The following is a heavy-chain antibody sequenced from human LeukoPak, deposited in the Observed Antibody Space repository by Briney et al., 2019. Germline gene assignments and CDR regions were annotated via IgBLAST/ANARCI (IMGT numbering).Heavy chain of an antibody. CDR1: GGSISSSSYY. CDR3: ARDAVDIVAQSSGAVFPYWYFDL. CDR2: IYYSGST. J-gene: IGHJ2*01. V-gene: IGHV4-39*07. D-gene: IGHD5-12*01. Sequence: SETLSLTCTVSGGSISSSSYYWGWIRQPPGKGLEWIGSIYYSGSTYYNPSLKSRVTISVDTSKNQFSLKLSSVTAADTAVYYCARDAVDIVAQSSGAVFPYWYFDLWGRGTLVTVSS.